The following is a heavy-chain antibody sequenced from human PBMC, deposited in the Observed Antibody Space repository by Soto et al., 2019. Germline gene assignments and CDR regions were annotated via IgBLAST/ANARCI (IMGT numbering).Heavy chain of an antibody. Sequence: SVKVSCKASGGTFSSYAVSWVRQAPGQGLECMGGIIPIFGTANYAQKFQGRVAITAXXXTSXAXMELXSLRSEDTAVYYCASLPPAASGDYFDYWG. CDR1: GGTFSSYA. V-gene: IGHV1-69*13. D-gene: IGHD6-13*01. J-gene: IGHJ4*01. CDR2: IIPIFGTA. CDR3: ASLPPAASGDYFDY.